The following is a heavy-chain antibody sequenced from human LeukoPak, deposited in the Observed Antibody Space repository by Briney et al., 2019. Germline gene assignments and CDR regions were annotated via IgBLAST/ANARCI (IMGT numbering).Heavy chain of an antibody. CDR2: ISYDGSDK. CDR1: GFTFSSYA. D-gene: IGHD2/OR15-2a*01. Sequence: GGSLRLSCAASGFTFSSYAMHWVRQAPGKGLEWVAVISYDGSDKYYADSVKGRFTISRDNSKNTLCLQMNSLGAEDTAVYYCARDPNMYYFDYWGQGTLVTVSS. V-gene: IGHV3-30*04. J-gene: IGHJ4*02. CDR3: ARDPNMYYFDY.